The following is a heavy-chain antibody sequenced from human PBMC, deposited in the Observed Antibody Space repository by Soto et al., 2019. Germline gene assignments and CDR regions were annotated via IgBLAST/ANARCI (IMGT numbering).Heavy chain of an antibody. V-gene: IGHV2-5*01. D-gene: IGHD3-3*01. Sequence: QITLKESGPTLVKPTQTLTLTCTFSGFSLSTSGVGVGWIRQPPGKALEWLALIYWNDDKRYSPSLKSRLTITKDTSKNQVVLTMTNMDPVDTATYYCAHKGPYYDFWSGYFDPYYFDYWGQGTLVTVSS. CDR3: AHKGPYYDFWSGYFDPYYFDY. J-gene: IGHJ4*02. CDR1: GFSLSTSGVG. CDR2: IYWNDDK.